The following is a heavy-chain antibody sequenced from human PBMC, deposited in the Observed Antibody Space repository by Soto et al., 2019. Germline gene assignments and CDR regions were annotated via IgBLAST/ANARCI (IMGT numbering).Heavy chain of an antibody. CDR3: ARFKGCGGCSCYSYLDY. D-gene: IGHD2-15*01. J-gene: IGHJ4*02. V-gene: IGHV3-30-3*01. CDR2: ISSDGSNK. CDR1: GFTFSNYA. Sequence: QVQLVESGGGVVQPGRSLRLSCAASGFTFSNYAMHWVRQAPGKGLEWVAVISSDGSNKYYADSVKGRFTISRDNSKNTLFLQMNSLRAEDTAVYYCARFKGCGGCSCYSYLDYWGQGTLVTVSS.